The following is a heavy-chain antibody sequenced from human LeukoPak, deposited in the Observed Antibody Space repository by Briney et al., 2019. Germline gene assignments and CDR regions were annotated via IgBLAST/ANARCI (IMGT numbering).Heavy chain of an antibody. D-gene: IGHD6-6*01. CDR3: ARSTPPYSSSEVDY. CDR2: IKQDGSEK. CDR1: GFTISSYW. V-gene: IGHV3-7*01. Sequence: KTGGSLRLSCAASGFTISSYWMSWVRQAPGKGLEWVANIKQDGSEKYYVDSVKGRFTISRDNAKNSLYLQMNSLRAEDTAVYYCARSTPPYSSSEVDYWGQGTLVTVSS. J-gene: IGHJ4*02.